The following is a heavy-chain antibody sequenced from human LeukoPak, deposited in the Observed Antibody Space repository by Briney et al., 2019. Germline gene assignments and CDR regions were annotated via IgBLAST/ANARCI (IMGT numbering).Heavy chain of an antibody. CDR3: ARVLIRRNWFVP. CDR1: GYTFTSYD. V-gene: IGHV1-8*01. D-gene: IGHD2-8*01. CDR2: MNPNSGNT. J-gene: IGHJ5*02. Sequence: ASVKVSCKASGYTFTSYDINWVRQATGQGLEWMGWMNPNSGNTGYAQKFQGRVTMTRNTSISTAYMELSSLRSEDTAVYYCARVLIRRNWFVPWGQGTLVTVSS.